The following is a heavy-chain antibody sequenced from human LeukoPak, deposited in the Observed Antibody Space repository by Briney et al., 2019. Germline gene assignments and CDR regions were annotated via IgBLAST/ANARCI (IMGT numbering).Heavy chain of an antibody. CDR3: ASLPGGDRPPAC. J-gene: IGHJ4*02. CDR2: ISDSGDRT. V-gene: IGHV3-23*01. CDR1: GFTFSSYT. Sequence: PGGSLRLSCAASGFTFSSYTMNWSRQAPGKGLEWVSGISDSGDRTHYADSVKCRFTVSRDNSKNTLYLQMNSLRADDTAVYYCASLPGGDRPPACWSQGSLVTVSS. D-gene: IGHD3-16*01.